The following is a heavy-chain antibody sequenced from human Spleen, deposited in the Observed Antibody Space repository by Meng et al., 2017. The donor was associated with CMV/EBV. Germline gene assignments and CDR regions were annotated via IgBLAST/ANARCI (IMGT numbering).Heavy chain of an antibody. CDR3: ARGFRIAANWFDP. CDR1: DYSISSGFY. V-gene: IGHV4-38-2*02. J-gene: IGHJ5*02. Sequence: SETLSLTCTVSDYSISSGFYWGWIRQPPGKGLEWIGSVYYSGSTYYNPSLKSRVTISVDTSKNQFSLKLSSVTAADTAVYYCARGFRIAANWFDPWCQGTLVTVSS. D-gene: IGHD2-15*01. CDR2: VYYSGST.